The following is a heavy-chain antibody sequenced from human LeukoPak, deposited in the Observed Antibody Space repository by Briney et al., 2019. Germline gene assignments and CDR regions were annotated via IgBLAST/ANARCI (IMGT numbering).Heavy chain of an antibody. CDR1: GGSISSSDW. CDR3: ARPRGVRIAAAGTDVFDI. D-gene: IGHD6-13*01. J-gene: IGHJ3*02. Sequence: PSGTLSLTCAVSGGSISSSDWWSWVRQPPGKGLKWIGEIYHSETTNYNPSLKSRVTISVDKSKNQFSLKLNSVTAADTAVYYCARPRGVRIAAAGTDVFDIWGQGTMVTVSS. V-gene: IGHV4-4*02. CDR2: IYHSETT.